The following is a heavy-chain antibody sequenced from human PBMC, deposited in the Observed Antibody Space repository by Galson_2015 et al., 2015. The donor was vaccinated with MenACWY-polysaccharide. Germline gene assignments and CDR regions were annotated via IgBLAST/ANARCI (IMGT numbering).Heavy chain of an antibody. CDR3: ARDGDGTHSGYYYMDV. V-gene: IGHV3-30-3*01. D-gene: IGHD1-14*01. Sequence: SLRLSCAASGFTFSSYAMHWVRQAPGKGLEWVAVISHDGNNKDYADSVKGRFIISRDNSKNAMNLQINSLRAEDTAIYYCARDGDGTHSGYYYMDVWGKGTTVTVSS. J-gene: IGHJ6*03. CDR2: ISHDGNNK. CDR1: GFTFSSYA.